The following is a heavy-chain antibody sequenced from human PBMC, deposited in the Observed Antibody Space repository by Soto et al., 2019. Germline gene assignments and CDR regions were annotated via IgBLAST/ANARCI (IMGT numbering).Heavy chain of an antibody. CDR2: IIPIFGTA. CDR1: GGTFSSYA. Sequence: SVKVSCKASGGTFSSYAISWVRQAPGQGLEWMGGIIPIFGTANYAQKFQGRVTITADESTSTAYMELSSLRSEDTAVYYWARGWSSRSSGEYGMDVWGPGTTVTVSS. D-gene: IGHD6-6*01. CDR3: ARGWSSRSSGEYGMDV. J-gene: IGHJ6*02. V-gene: IGHV1-69*13.